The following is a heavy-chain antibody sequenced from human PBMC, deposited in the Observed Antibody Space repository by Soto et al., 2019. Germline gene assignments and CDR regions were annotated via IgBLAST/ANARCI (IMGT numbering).Heavy chain of an antibody. D-gene: IGHD2-15*01. Sequence: GGSLRLSCAASGFTFDDFAMHWVRQAPGKGLEWVSGISWNSGSIGYADSVKGRFTISRDNAKNSLYLQMNSLRVEDTALYYCAKSPGYCSGGNCYSGYMDVWGKGTTVTVSS. CDR1: GFTFDDFA. V-gene: IGHV3-9*01. CDR3: AKSPGYCSGGNCYSGYMDV. J-gene: IGHJ6*03. CDR2: ISWNSGSI.